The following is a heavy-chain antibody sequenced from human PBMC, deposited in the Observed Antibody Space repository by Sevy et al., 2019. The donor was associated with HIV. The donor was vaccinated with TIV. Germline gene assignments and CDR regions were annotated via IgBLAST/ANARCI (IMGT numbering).Heavy chain of an antibody. CDR2: ITGSGGNK. D-gene: IGHD3-10*01. CDR1: GFTFSTYA. J-gene: IGHJ3*02. Sequence: GSLRLSCGASGFTFSTYAMSWVRQAPGKGLDWVSTITGSGGNKFYSDSVKGRFTISRDNSMNMVYLQLNSLRVEDMAVYYCAKHVGNPSGPFDIWGLGTMVTVSS. V-gene: IGHV3-23*01. CDR3: AKHVGNPSGPFDI.